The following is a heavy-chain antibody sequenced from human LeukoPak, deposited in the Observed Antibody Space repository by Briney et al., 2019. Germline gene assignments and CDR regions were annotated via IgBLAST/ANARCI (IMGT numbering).Heavy chain of an antibody. CDR1: GFTFSSYE. D-gene: IGHD5-24*01. CDR3: ANLWGGGYKSDGMDV. Sequence: GGSLRLSCAASGFTFSSYEMNWVRQAPGKGLEWVSYISSSGSTIYYADSVKGRFTISRDNAKNPLYLQMNSLRAEDTAVYYCANLWGGGYKSDGMDVWGKGTTVTVSS. CDR2: ISSSGSTI. V-gene: IGHV3-48*03. J-gene: IGHJ6*04.